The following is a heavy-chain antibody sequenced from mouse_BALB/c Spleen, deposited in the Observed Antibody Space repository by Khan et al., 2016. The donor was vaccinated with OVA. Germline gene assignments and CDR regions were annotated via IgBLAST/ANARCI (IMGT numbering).Heavy chain of an antibody. CDR1: GYTFTDFL. CDR3: ARAGYGGFAH. V-gene: IGHV1-77*01. D-gene: IGHD3-2*02. CDR2: IYPGSGYI. Sequence: QVQLQQSGPELVKPGASVKMSCKASGYTFTDFLISWLKQRPGQGLEWIGEIYPGSGYIYYNEKFKGKATLTSDKSSNTAYMQLTSLTSEDSVVYFCARAGYGGFAHWGQGTLVTVSA. J-gene: IGHJ3*01.